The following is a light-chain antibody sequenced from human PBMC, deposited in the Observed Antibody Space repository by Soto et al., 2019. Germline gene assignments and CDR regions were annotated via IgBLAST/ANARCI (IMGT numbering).Light chain of an antibody. CDR2: AAS. Sequence: DIQMTQSPSSLSASVGDRFNITCRASQSISNHLNWYQQKPGKAPKLLIFAASSLQSGVPSRFSGSRSGPDFTLTISSLQPEDFATYYCQQSYSSPPTFGQGTKVDIK. J-gene: IGKJ1*01. CDR3: QQSYSSPPT. V-gene: IGKV1-39*01. CDR1: QSISNH.